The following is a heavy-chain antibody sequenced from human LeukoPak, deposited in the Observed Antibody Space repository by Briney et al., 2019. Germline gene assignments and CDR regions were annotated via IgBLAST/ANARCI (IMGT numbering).Heavy chain of an antibody. CDR1: GYMFTGHY. J-gene: IGHJ2*01. CDR2: IKPNSGGT. CDR3: ARVTEHTAMVHWYFDL. D-gene: IGHD5-18*01. Sequence: ASVTVSFKASGYMFTGHYMHWVRQAPGQGLEWMAWIKPNSGGTNYAQKFQGRVTMTRDTSISTAYMELSSLRSDDTAVYYCARVTEHTAMVHWYFDLWGRGTLVTV. V-gene: IGHV1-2*02.